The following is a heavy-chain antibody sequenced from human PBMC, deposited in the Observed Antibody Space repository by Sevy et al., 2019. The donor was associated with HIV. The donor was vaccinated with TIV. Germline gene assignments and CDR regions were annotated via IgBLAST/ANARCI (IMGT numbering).Heavy chain of an antibody. V-gene: IGHV4-4*07. J-gene: IGHJ5*02. CDR3: ARDSRNSSSWYAGSWFDP. CDR1: GGSISNYY. Sequence: SETLSLTCTVSGGSISNYYWSWIRQPAGEGLEWIGRIYTTGSTNYNPSLSRRASMSVDTSRNHFSLTLSSVTGADTAVYYCARDSRNSSSWYAGSWFDPWGQGTLVTVSS. D-gene: IGHD6-13*01. CDR2: IYTTGST.